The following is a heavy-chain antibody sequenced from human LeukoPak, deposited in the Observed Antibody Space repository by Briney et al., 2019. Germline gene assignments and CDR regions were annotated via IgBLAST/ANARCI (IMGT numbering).Heavy chain of an antibody. Sequence: GGSLRLSCAASGFTFSTYAMHWVRQAPGKGLEWVAVISSDGNHKHFADSVRGRFTISRDNSKNTLFLQMNSLRAEDTAVYYCARDMVYARVGFFDYWGQGTLVTVSS. V-gene: IGHV3-30-3*01. CDR2: ISSDGNHK. J-gene: IGHJ4*02. D-gene: IGHD2-8*01. CDR3: ARDMVYARVGFFDY. CDR1: GFTFSTYA.